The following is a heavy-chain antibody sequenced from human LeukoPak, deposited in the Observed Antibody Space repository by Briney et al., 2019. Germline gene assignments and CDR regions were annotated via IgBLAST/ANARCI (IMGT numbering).Heavy chain of an antibody. CDR2: IKQDGSEK. J-gene: IGHJ3*02. V-gene: IGHV3-7*01. CDR1: GFIFSSYW. D-gene: IGHD3-10*01. Sequence: GGSLRLSCAASGFIFSSYWMSWVRQAPGKGLEWVANIKQDGSEKYYVDSVKGRFTISRDNAKNSLYLQMNSLRAEDTAVYYCARALTTTLWFEIDAFDIWGQGTMVTVSS. CDR3: ARALTTTLWFEIDAFDI.